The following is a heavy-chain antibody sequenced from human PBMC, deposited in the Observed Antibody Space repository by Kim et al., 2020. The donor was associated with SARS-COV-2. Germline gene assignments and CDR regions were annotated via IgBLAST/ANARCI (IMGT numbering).Heavy chain of an antibody. Sequence: VGSLRLSCAASGFTFNVYAMSWVRQAPGQGLEWVAGISGHGGASYYADSVKGRFTVSRDNSENTLYLQMTSLRVEDTAIYYCAKDLTLATSGSDHWGRGTLVSVSS. J-gene: IGHJ4*02. CDR2: ISGHGGAS. CDR1: GFTFNVYA. CDR3: AKDLTLATSGSDH. V-gene: IGHV3-23*01. D-gene: IGHD1-26*01.